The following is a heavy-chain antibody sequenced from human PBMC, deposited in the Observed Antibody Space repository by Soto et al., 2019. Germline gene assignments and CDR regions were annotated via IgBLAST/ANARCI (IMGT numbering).Heavy chain of an antibody. CDR2: ISGSGGST. D-gene: IGHD2-15*01. Sequence: GGSLRLSCAASGFTFSSYAMSWVRQAPGKGLEWVSAISGSGGSTYYADSVKGRFTISRDNSKNTLYLQMNSLRAEDTAVYYCAKDPAAIVVVVAAPHDYWGQGTLVTVSS. V-gene: IGHV3-23*01. CDR1: GFTFSSYA. CDR3: AKDPAAIVVVVAAPHDY. J-gene: IGHJ4*02.